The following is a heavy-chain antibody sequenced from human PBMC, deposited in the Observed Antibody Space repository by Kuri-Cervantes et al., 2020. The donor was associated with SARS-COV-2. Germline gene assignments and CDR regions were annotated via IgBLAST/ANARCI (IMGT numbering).Heavy chain of an antibody. J-gene: IGHJ2*01. V-gene: IGHV4-59*08. CDR2: IYYSGST. Sequence: SETLSLTCTVSGGSISSYYWSWIRQPPGKGLEWIGYIYYSGSTNYNPSLKSRVTISADTSKNQFSLRLSSVTAADTAVYYCARRPGDSSGYFNWYFDLWGRGTLVTVSS. CDR3: ARRPGDSSGYFNWYFDL. CDR1: GGSISSYY. D-gene: IGHD3-22*01.